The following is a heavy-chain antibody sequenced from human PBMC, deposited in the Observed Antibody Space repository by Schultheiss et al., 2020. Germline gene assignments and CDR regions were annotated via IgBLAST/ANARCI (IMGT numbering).Heavy chain of an antibody. V-gene: IGHV1-24*01. D-gene: IGHD3-3*01. Sequence: ASVKVSCKVSGYTLTELSMHWVRQAPGKGLEWMGGFDPEDGETIYAQKFQGRVTMTEDTSTDTAYMELSSLRSEDTAVYYCATVSGYSGSYVPRFDYWGQGTLVNVSS. CDR2: FDPEDGET. J-gene: IGHJ4*02. CDR1: GYTLTELS. CDR3: ATVSGYSGSYVPRFDY.